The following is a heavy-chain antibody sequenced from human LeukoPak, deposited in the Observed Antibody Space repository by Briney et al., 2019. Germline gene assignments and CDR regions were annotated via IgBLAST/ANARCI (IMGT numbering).Heavy chain of an antibody. CDR1: GFTFTSHS. J-gene: IGHJ5*02. CDR2: INDNSRSI. CDR3: AKSVNSYYDWFDP. D-gene: IGHD3-22*01. V-gene: IGHV3-21*01. Sequence: PGGSLRLSCAASGFTFTSHSMNWVRQAPGKGLEWVSSINDNSRSIFYTDSLKGRFTVSRDNAKNSLYLQMNNLRAEDTAVYYCAKSVNSYYDWFDPWGQGTLVIVSS.